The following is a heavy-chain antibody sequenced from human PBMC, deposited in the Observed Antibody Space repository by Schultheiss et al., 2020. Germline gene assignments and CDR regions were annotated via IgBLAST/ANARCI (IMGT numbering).Heavy chain of an antibody. V-gene: IGHV3-30-3*01. J-gene: IGHJ6*02. CDR3: ARDMTHPDYYYYGMDV. CDR2: ISYDGSNK. Sequence: GGSLRLSCAASGFTFSSYAMHWVRQAPGKGLEWVAVISYDGSNKYYADSVKGRFTISRDNSKNTLYLQMNSLRAEDTAVYYCARDMTHPDYYYYGMDVWGQGTTVTVSS. CDR1: GFTFSSYA. D-gene: IGHD2-21*02.